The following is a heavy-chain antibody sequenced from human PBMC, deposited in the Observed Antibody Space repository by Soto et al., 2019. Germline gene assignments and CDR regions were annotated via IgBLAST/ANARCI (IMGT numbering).Heavy chain of an antibody. CDR2: ISGSGGST. D-gene: IGHD2-2*01. Sequence: GGSLRLSCAASGFTFSSYAMSWVRQAPGKGLEWVSAISGSGGSTYYADSVKGRFTISRDNSKNTLYLQMNSLRAEDTAVYYCAKGYCSSTSCYADYWGQGTLVTVSS. V-gene: IGHV3-23*01. CDR1: GFTFSSYA. CDR3: AKGYCSSTSCYADY. J-gene: IGHJ4*02.